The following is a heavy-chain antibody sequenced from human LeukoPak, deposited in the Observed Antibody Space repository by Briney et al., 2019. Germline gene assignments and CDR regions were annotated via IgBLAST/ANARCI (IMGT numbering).Heavy chain of an antibody. CDR3: ARDAVSTTTAGGIDY. CDR2: VSAYSGYT. J-gene: IGHJ4*02. V-gene: IGHV1-18*01. D-gene: IGHD5/OR15-5a*01. CDR1: GYTFTNYG. Sequence: ASVKVSCKASGYTFTNYGISWVRQAPGQGLEWMGWVSAYSGYTHYAQKIQGRVTVTTEASTSTAYMELRSLTSYDTAVYYCARDAVSTTTAGGIDYWGQGTLVTVSS.